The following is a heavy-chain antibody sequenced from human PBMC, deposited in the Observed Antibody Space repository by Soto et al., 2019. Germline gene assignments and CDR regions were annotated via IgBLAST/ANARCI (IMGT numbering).Heavy chain of an antibody. D-gene: IGHD2-8*02. V-gene: IGHV4-39*01. J-gene: IGHJ4*02. CDR3: ARLAGATGAFDY. CDR2: IYYSGST. Sequence: QLQLQESGPGLVKPSETLSLTCTVSGGSISSSSYYWGWIRQPPGKGLEWMGSIYYSGSTYYNPTRKSRVTISVDTSKHQVSLKMSSGNAADTAVYYCARLAGATGAFDYWGQGTLVTVSS. CDR1: GGSISSSSYY.